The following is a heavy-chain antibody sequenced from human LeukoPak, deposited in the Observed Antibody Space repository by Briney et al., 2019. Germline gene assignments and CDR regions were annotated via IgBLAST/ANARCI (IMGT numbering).Heavy chain of an antibody. J-gene: IGHJ4*02. D-gene: IGHD3-10*01. V-gene: IGHV4-4*07. Sequence: PSETLSLTCTVSGGSITNYYWNWIRQPAGKGLEWIGRIYSSGSTNYNPSLKSRVTMPVDTSKNQISLKLSSVTAADTAVYYCTRDTGYGSGTYYNFWGQGTLVTVSS. CDR1: GGSITNYY. CDR3: TRDTGYGSGTYYNF. CDR2: IYSSGST.